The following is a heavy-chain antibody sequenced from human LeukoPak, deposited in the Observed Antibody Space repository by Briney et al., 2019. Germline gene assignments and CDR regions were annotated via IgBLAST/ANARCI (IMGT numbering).Heavy chain of an antibody. CDR3: ARATTAYCTGGICPNFDF. D-gene: IGHD2-8*02. Sequence: SATLSLTCTVSGGSITSYYWNWIRQPPGKGLEWIGYIYYSGTTNFNPSLKSRVTMSVDTSRNHFSLQLSSVTAADTALYYCARATTAYCTGGICPNFDFWGQGTLVTVSS. J-gene: IGHJ4*02. CDR1: GGSITSYY. V-gene: IGHV4-59*01. CDR2: IYYSGTT.